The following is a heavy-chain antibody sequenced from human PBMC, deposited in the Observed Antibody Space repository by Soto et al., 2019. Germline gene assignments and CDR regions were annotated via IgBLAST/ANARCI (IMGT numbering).Heavy chain of an antibody. J-gene: IGHJ6*02. D-gene: IGHD3-3*01. Sequence: GGSLRLSCAASGFTFSSYSMNWVRQAPGKGLEWVSSISSSSSYIYYADSVKGRFTISRDNAKNSLYLQMNSLRAEDTAVYYCARDLATYDFWSRYYTALPRYYYYGMDVWGQGTTVTVSS. V-gene: IGHV3-21*01. CDR3: ARDLATYDFWSRYYTALPRYYYYGMDV. CDR1: GFTFSSYS. CDR2: ISSSSSYI.